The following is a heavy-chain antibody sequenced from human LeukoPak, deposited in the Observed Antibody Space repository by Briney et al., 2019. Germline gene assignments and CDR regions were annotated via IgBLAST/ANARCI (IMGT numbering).Heavy chain of an antibody. CDR3: AREITIFGVVIQRYDAFDI. Sequence: PGGSLRLSCAASGFTFSDYYMSWIRQAPGKGLEWEAVTSYDGSIKKYADSVKGRFTISRDNSKNTLFLQMNSLRPEDTALYYCAREITIFGVVIQRYDAFDIWGQGTMVTVSS. D-gene: IGHD3-3*01. V-gene: IGHV3-30-3*01. J-gene: IGHJ3*02. CDR2: TSYDGSIK. CDR1: GFTFSDYY.